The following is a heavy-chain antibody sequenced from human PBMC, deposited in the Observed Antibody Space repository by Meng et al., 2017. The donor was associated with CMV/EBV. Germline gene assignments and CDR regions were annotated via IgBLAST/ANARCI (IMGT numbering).Heavy chain of an antibody. D-gene: IGHD2-2*01. CDR1: GSPVTGYY. J-gene: IGHJ5*02. CDR3: AREWVVPAAIDWFDP. V-gene: IGHV1-2*02. CDR2: INPNSGGT. Sequence: SGSPVTGYYMPWVRQAPGQGLEWMGWINPNSGGTNYAQKFQGRVTVTRDTSISTAYMELSRLRSDGTAVYYCAREWVVPAAIDWFDPWGQGTLVTVSS.